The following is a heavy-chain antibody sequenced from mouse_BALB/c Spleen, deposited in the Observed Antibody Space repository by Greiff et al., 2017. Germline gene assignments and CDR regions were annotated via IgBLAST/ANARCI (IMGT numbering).Heavy chain of an antibody. CDR3: TRSGYRYDGTYAMDD. Sequence: LQQPGSELVRPGASVKLSCKASGYTFTSYRMHWVKQRPGQGLEWIGNIYPGSGSTNYDEKFKSKATLTVDTSSSTAYMQLSSLTSEDSAVYYCTRSGYRYDGTYAMDDWGQGTSVTVSS. CDR1: GYTFTSYR. V-gene: IGHV1S22*01. J-gene: IGHJ4*01. D-gene: IGHD2-14*01. CDR2: IYPGSGST.